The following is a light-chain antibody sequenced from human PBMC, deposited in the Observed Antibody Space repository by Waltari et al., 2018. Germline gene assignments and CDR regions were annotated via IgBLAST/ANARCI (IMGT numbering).Light chain of an antibody. CDR1: SSHIGSNT. J-gene: IGLJ3*02. V-gene: IGLV1-44*01. Sequence: QSVLTQPPSASGTPGQRVTISCSGSSSHIGSNTVNWYQQLPGTAPKLLIYSSNQRPSGVPDRFSGSKSGTSASLAISGLQSEDEADYYCAVWDDSLNGWVFGGGTKLTVL. CDR2: SSN. CDR3: AVWDDSLNGWV.